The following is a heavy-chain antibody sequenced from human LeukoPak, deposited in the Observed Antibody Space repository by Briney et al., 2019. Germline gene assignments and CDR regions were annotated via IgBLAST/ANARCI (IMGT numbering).Heavy chain of an antibody. CDR2: IIPIFGTA. J-gene: IGHJ4*02. V-gene: IGHV1-69*05. Sequence: SVKVSCKASGGTFSSYAISWVRQAPGQGLEWMGGIIPIFGTANYAQKFQGRVTITTDESTSTAYMELSSPRSEDTAVYYCARLTYYDFWSGYYNEYYFDYWGQGTLVTVSS. CDR3: ARLTYYDFWSGYYNEYYFDY. D-gene: IGHD3-3*01. CDR1: GGTFSSYA.